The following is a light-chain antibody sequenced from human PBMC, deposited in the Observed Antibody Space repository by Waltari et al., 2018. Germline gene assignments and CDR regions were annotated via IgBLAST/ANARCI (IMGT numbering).Light chain of an antibody. CDR3: QQSYSTSIT. Sequence: DIQMTQSPSSLSASVGDRVTITCRASQSISSYLNWYQKKPGKAPKLLIYAASSLQRGVPSRFSGSGSGTYFTLTISSLQPEDFATYYCQQSYSTSITFGQGTRLEIK. CDR1: QSISSY. J-gene: IGKJ5*01. V-gene: IGKV1-39*01. CDR2: AAS.